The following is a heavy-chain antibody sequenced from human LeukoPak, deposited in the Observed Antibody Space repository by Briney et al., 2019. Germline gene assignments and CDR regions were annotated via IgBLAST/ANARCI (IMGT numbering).Heavy chain of an antibody. CDR1: GGSISRSNW. V-gene: IGHV4-4*02. CDR3: ARDLGTISRFDP. J-gene: IGHJ5*02. CDR2: IYHSGST. Sequence: SGTLSLTCGVSGGSISRSNWWSWVRQPPGKGLEWIGEIYHSGSTNYNPSLKSRVTISVDKSKNQFSLKLSSVTAADTAVYYCARDLGTISRFDPWGQGTLVTVSS. D-gene: IGHD1-1*01.